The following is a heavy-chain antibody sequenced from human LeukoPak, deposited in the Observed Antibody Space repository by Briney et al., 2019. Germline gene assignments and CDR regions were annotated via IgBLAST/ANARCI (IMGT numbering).Heavy chain of an antibody. J-gene: IGHJ5*02. Sequence: PSETLSLTCAVSGGSISSSNWWSWVRQPPGKGLEWIGEIYHSGSTNYNPSLKSRVTISVDKSKNQFSLKLSCVTAADTAVYYCARGGYCSGGSCSNWFDPWGQGTLVTVSS. CDR2: IYHSGST. CDR1: GGSISSSNW. V-gene: IGHV4-4*02. D-gene: IGHD2-15*01. CDR3: ARGGYCSGGSCSNWFDP.